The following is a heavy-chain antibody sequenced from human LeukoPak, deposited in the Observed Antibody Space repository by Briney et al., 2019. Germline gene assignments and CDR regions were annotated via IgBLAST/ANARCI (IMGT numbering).Heavy chain of an antibody. CDR3: ARRRLVARRSDAFDI. J-gene: IGHJ3*02. D-gene: IGHD2-15*01. CDR1: GYSLSSGYY. V-gene: IGHV4-38-2*02. Sequence: SETLSLTCSVFGYSLSSGYYWGWIRQPPGKELEWIGSIYYSGTTYYNPSLKSRVTISVDTSKNQYSLNLSSVTAADTAVYYCARRRLVARRSDAFDIWGQGTKVTVSS. CDR2: IYYSGTT.